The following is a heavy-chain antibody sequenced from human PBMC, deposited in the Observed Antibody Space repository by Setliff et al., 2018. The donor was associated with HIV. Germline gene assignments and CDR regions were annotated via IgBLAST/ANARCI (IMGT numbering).Heavy chain of an antibody. CDR1: GGPISSYY. Sequence: KPSETLSLTCSVSGGPISSYYWGWIRQPPGKGLEWIGYSYKTENANYNPSLRSRVTISVDTSKNQISLKLTSMTAADTAVYYCVRELGRTVDYWGQGALVTVSS. CDR2: SYKTENA. J-gene: IGHJ4*02. D-gene: IGHD2-21*02. V-gene: IGHV4-59*01. CDR3: VRELGRTVDY.